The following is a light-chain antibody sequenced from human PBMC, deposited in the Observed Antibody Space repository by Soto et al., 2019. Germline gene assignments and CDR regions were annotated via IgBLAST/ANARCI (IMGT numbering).Light chain of an antibody. V-gene: IGKV3-11*01. CDR3: QQRNIWPPVT. CDR1: QSVPNSY. CDR2: GAF. J-gene: IGKJ5*01. Sequence: EIVLTQSAGTLSLSPGERATLSCRASQSVPNSYLAWYQQKPGQAPRLLIYGAFNRATGIPARFSGSGSGTDFTLTISSLEPEDSAIYYCQQRNIWPPVTFGQGTRLEIK.